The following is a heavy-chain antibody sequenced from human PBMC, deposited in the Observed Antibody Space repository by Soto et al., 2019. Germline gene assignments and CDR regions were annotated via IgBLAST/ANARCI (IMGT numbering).Heavy chain of an antibody. V-gene: IGHV3-9*01. CDR1: GFTFDDYA. CDR2: INWNSGSI. CDR3: AKGGPHYNSKTYSHDYYHVYV. D-gene: IGHD5-12*01. J-gene: IGHJ6*03. Sequence: EVQLVESGGGLVQPGRSLRLSCAASGFTFDDYALHWVRQAPGKGLEWVSGINWNSGSIGYADSVKGRFTISRDNAKNSLYLEMNSLRTEDTALYSCAKGGPHYNSKTYSHDYYHVYVWGKGTTVTVSS.